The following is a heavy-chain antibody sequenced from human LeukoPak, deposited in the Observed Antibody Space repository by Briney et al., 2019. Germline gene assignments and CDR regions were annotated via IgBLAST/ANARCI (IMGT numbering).Heavy chain of an antibody. CDR2: IYYSGST. D-gene: IGHD6-13*01. CDR3: ARADQIAAAGHWFDP. Sequence: SETLSLTCTVSGGSISSYYWSWIRQPPGKGLEWIGYIYYSGSTNYNPSLKSRVTISVDTSKNQFSLKLSSVTAAGTAVYYCARADQIAAAGHWFDPWGQGTLVTVSS. V-gene: IGHV4-59*01. J-gene: IGHJ5*02. CDR1: GGSISSYY.